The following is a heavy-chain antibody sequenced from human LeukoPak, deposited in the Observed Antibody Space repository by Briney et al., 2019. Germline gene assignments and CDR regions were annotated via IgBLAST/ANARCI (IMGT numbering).Heavy chain of an antibody. CDR2: IIPIFGTA. J-gene: IGHJ3*02. CDR1: GGTFSSYA. Sequence: ASVKVSCKASGGTFSSYAISWVRQAPGQGLEWMGGIIPIFGTANYAQKFQGRVTITADKSTSTAYMELSSLRSEDTAVYYCARSLVGCSGGSCYAEAFDIWGQGTMVTVSS. V-gene: IGHV1-69*06. D-gene: IGHD2-15*01. CDR3: ARSLVGCSGGSCYAEAFDI.